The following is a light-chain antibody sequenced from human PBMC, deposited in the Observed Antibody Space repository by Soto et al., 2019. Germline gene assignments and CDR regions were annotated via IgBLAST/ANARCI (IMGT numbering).Light chain of an antibody. CDR3: QVWDSGSAHVV. J-gene: IGLJ2*01. CDR2: XXX. CDR1: NIGSKG. Sequence: SYELTQPPSVSVAPGKTARISCGGNNIGSKGVHWYQQKPGQAPVLVIYXXXXXXXXXXXXXXXXNSANTATLTISRVEAXXXXXXXCQVWDSGSAHVVFGGGTKLTVL. V-gene: IGLV3-21*04.